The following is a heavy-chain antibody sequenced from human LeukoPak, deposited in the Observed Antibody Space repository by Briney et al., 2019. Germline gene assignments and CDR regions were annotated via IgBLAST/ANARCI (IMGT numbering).Heavy chain of an antibody. D-gene: IGHD1-26*01. CDR2: IRSKAYGGTT. Sequence: GGSLRLSCTGSGFTFGDYAMSWFRQAPGKGLEWVGFIRSKAYGGTTEYAASVKGRFTISRDDSKSIAYLQMNSLRAEDTAIYYCAKEYTGTFSPFPSYFDNWGQGTLVTVSS. CDR1: GFTFGDYA. CDR3: AKEYTGTFSPFPSYFDN. V-gene: IGHV3-49*03. J-gene: IGHJ4*02.